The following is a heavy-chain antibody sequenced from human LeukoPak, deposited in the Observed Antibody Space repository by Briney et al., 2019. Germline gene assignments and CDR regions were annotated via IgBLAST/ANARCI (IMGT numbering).Heavy chain of an antibody. V-gene: IGHV4-4*07. CDR1: GGSISGYF. J-gene: IGHJ5*02. D-gene: IGHD6-6*01. CDR3: AREKSSSSPGWFDP. CDR2: IYASGST. Sequence: KTSETLSLTCTVSGGSISGYFWSWIRQPAGKGLEWIGRIYASGSTNYNPSLKSRVTISVDTSKNQLSLKLSSVTAADTAVYYCAREKSSSSPGWFDPWGQGTLVTVSS.